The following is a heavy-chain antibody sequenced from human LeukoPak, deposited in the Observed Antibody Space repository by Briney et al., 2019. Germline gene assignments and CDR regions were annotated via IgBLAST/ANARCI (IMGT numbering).Heavy chain of an antibody. D-gene: IGHD5-18*01. CDR1: GYTFTSYG. Sequence: ASVTVSCKASGYTFTSYGISWVRQAPGQRLEWMGWINAGNGNTKYSQKFQGRVTITRDTSASTAYMELSSLRSEDTAVYYCARGYSYGYQAPPPDYWGQGTLVTVSS. CDR3: ARGYSYGYQAPPPDY. V-gene: IGHV1-3*01. J-gene: IGHJ4*02. CDR2: INAGNGNT.